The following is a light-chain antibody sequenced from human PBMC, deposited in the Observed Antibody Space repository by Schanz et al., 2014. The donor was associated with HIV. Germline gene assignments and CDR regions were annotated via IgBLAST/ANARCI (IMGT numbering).Light chain of an antibody. CDR2: DVT. V-gene: IGLV2-11*01. CDR1: SSDVGGYDL. J-gene: IGLJ3*02. CDR3: SSYAGTNNLWV. Sequence: QSALTQPRSVSGSPGQSVTISCSGTSSDVGGYDLVSWYQHHPGKAPKLLILDVTKRASGVPARFSGSKSGSTASLTISGLQAEDEADYYCSSYAGTNNLWVFGGGTKLTVL.